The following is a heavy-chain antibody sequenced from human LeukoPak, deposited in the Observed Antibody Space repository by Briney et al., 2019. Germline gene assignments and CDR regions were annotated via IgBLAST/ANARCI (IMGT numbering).Heavy chain of an antibody. CDR2: ISYDGSNK. J-gene: IGHJ4*02. CDR3: ARDHYGGKEGDFDY. V-gene: IGHV3-30-3*01. Sequence: GGSLRLSCAGSGFTFSSYAMHWVRQAPGKGLEWVAVISYDGSNKYYADSVKGRFTISRDNSKNTLYLQMNSLRAGDTAVYYCARDHYGGKEGDFDYWGQGTLVTVSS. CDR1: GFTFSSYA. D-gene: IGHD4-23*01.